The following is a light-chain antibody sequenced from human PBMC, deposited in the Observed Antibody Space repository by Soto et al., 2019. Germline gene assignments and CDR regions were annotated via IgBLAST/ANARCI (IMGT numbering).Light chain of an antibody. J-gene: IGKJ4*01. CDR3: QQYNNLHPLT. Sequence: IVVTQSPGTLSVSPGERATLSCRASQSVSINLAWYQQKPGQAPRLLIYDASTRATGIPARFSGSGSGTEFTLTISSLQSKDFAVYYCQQYNNLHPLTFGGGTKVDIK. CDR2: DAS. V-gene: IGKV3D-15*01. CDR1: QSVSIN.